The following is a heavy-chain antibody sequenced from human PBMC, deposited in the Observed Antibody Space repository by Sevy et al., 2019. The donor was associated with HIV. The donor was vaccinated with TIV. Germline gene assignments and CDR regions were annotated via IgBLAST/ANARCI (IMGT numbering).Heavy chain of an antibody. Sequence: GGSLRLSCAASGFTFSTYAMHWVRQAPGKGLEWVAVISYDGSNTCYADSVKGRFTISRDSSKNTLYLQMNSLRAEDTAVYFCARDGGYDSRGYDLSNYWGQGTLVTVSS. V-gene: IGHV3-30-3*01. D-gene: IGHD3-22*01. CDR1: GFTFSTYA. J-gene: IGHJ4*02. CDR3: ARDGGYDSRGYDLSNY. CDR2: ISYDGSNT.